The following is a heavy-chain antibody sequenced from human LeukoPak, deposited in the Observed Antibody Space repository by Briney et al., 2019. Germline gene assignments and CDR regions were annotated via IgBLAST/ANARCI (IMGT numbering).Heavy chain of an antibody. J-gene: IGHJ6*02. CDR3: ARGRRITIFGVVTDIRYYYYYGMDV. CDR1: GGSFSGYY. V-gene: IGHV4-34*01. D-gene: IGHD3-3*01. Sequence: SDTLSLTCAVYGGSFSGYYWSWIRQPPGKGLGWIGEINHSGSTNYNPSLKSRVTISVDTSKNQFSLKLSSVTAADTAVYYCARGRRITIFGVVTDIRYYYYYGMDVWGQGTTVTVSS. CDR2: INHSGST.